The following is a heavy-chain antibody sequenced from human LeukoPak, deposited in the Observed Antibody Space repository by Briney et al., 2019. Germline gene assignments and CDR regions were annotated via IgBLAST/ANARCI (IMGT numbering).Heavy chain of an antibody. J-gene: IGHJ4*02. Sequence: PSETLSLTCTVSGYSISSGYYWGWIRQPPGKGLEWIGSIYHSGSTYYNPSLKSRVTISVDTSKNQFSLKLSSVTAADTAVYYCARRRLNKVFDYWGQGTLVTVSS. CDR2: IYHSGST. CDR1: GYSISSGYY. CDR3: ARRRLNKVFDY. D-gene: IGHD2/OR15-2a*01. V-gene: IGHV4-38-2*02.